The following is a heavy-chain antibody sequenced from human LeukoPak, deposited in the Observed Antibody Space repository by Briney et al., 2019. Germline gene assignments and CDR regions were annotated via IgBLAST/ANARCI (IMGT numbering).Heavy chain of an antibody. V-gene: IGHV4-59*08. CDR2: IYYSGDT. J-gene: IGHJ4*02. CDR3: ARINNGWPYHFDY. Sequence: PSETLSLTCTVSGGSISTYYWSWIRQPPGKGLEWLGYIYYSGDTNYRPSLKSRVTISLDTSKNQVSLKVSSVTAADTAVYYCARINNGWPYHFDYWGQGTLVTVSS. CDR1: GGSISTYY. D-gene: IGHD6-19*01.